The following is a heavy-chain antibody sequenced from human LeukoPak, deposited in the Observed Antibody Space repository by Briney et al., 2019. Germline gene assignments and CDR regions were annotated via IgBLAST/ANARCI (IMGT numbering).Heavy chain of an antibody. D-gene: IGHD3-16*02. J-gene: IGHJ4*02. CDR2: ISGSGENT. CDR1: GFTFSSYA. CDR3: AKTVSGSYSYQGGDY. Sequence: PGGSLRLSCAASGFTFSSYAMSWVRQAPGKGREWVSAISGSGENTNYAASVRGRFTMSRDNSRNMLYLQMNSLRDEDTAKYYCAKTVSGSYSYQGGDYWGQGTLVTVSS. V-gene: IGHV3-23*01.